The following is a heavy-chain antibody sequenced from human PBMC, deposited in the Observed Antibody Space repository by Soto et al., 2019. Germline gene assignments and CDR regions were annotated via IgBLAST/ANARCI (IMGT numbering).Heavy chain of an antibody. J-gene: IGHJ5*02. CDR3: ARPTERYNWLDP. V-gene: IGHV4-39*01. Sequence: PSETLSLTCTVSGGSISSSSYYWGWIRQPPGKGLEWIGSIYYSGSTYYNPSLKSRVTISVDTSKNQFSLKLSSVPAADTAVYYCARPTERYNWLDPWGQGTLVTV. CDR2: IYYSGST. CDR1: GGSISSSSYY.